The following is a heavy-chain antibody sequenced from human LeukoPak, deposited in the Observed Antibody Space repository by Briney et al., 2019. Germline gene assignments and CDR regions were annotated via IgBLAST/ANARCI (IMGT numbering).Heavy chain of an antibody. D-gene: IGHD6-19*01. J-gene: IGHJ6*03. CDR3: ARVSEQWLVPGFYYCYMDV. CDR2: INHSGST. CDR1: GGSFSGYY. Sequence: SETLSLTCAVYGGSFSGYYWSWIRQPPGKGLEWIGEINHSGSTNYNPSLKSRVTISVDTSKNQFSLKLSSVTAADTAVYYCARVSEQWLVPGFYYCYMDVWGKGTTVTISS. V-gene: IGHV4-34*01.